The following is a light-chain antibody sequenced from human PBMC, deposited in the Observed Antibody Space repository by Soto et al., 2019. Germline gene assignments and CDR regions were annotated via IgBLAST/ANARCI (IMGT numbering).Light chain of an antibody. CDR1: SSNIGAGYD. CDR3: QSYDSSLTVV. CDR2: GNT. V-gene: IGLV1-40*01. J-gene: IGLJ2*01. Sequence: QSVLTQPPSVSGAPGQRVTISCTGSSSNIGAGYDVHWYRHFPGTTPKFLIYGNTNGPSGVPDRFSASKSGTSASLDITGLQAEDEAEYFCQSYDSSLTVVFGGGTKLTVL.